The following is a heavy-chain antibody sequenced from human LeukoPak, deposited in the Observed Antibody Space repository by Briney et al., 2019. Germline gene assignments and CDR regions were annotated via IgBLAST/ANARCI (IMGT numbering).Heavy chain of an antibody. CDR1: GFSFSDHY. J-gene: IGHJ3*01. V-gene: IGHV3-21*06. D-gene: IGHD7-27*01. Sequence: PGGSLRLSCAASGFSFSDHYMNWVRQAPGKALEWVSSLSGSGRLIWYAGSVKGRFTISRDNAANSLFLQMNSLRVEDTAVYYCARDLQTGLAFDAWGQGTVVAVSS. CDR3: ARDLQTGLAFDA. CDR2: LSGSGRLI.